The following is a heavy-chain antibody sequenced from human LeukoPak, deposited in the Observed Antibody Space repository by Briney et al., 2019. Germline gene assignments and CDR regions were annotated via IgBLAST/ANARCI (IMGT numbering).Heavy chain of an antibody. CDR2: TYYRSKWYH. Sequence: SQTLSLTRAISGDSVSSNRAAWNWIRQSPSRGLEWLGRTYYRSKWYHDYAVSVKSRITINPDTSKNQFSVQLSSVTAADTAVYYCATNMVRGVEYFQHWGQGTLVTVS. CDR3: ATNMVRGVEYFQH. CDR1: GDSVSSNRAA. V-gene: IGHV6-1*01. D-gene: IGHD3-10*01. J-gene: IGHJ1*01.